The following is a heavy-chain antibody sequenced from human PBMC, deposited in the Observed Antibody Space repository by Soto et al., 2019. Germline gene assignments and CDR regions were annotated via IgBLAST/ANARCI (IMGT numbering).Heavy chain of an antibody. Sequence: GASVKVSCKASGYTFTIYYMHWVRQAPGQGLEWMGIINPSGGSTSYAQKFQGRVTMTSDTSTSTVYMELSSLGSEDTAVYYCARARYGSGSYYDDWFDPWGQGTLVTVSS. V-gene: IGHV1-46*03. J-gene: IGHJ5*02. D-gene: IGHD3-10*01. CDR1: GYTFTIYY. CDR3: ARARYGSGSYYDDWFDP. CDR2: INPSGGST.